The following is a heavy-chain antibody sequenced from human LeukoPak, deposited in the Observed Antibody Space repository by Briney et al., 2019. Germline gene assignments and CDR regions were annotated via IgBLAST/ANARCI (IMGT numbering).Heavy chain of an antibody. Sequence: LRLSXXVSXXTXXGFWMSWSRQAXGXGLEWVASINSDGSEGYYADVVKGRFTISRDNAKNSLYLQINSLRAEDTAVYYCARSSYSSSSSVWGQGTMVTVSS. V-gene: IGHV3-7*03. CDR3: ARSSYSSSSSV. CDR1: XXTXXGFW. D-gene: IGHD6-6*01. J-gene: IGHJ3*01. CDR2: INSDGSEG.